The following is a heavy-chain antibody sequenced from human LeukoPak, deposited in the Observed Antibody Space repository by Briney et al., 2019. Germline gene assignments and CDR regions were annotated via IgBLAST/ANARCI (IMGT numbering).Heavy chain of an antibody. CDR3: ASDFWSGYYTPMGVNY. V-gene: IGHV3-48*01. CDR2: ISSSGSTI. D-gene: IGHD3-3*01. Sequence: GGSLRLSCTVSGFTVSSNSMSWVRQAPGKGLEWVSYISSSGSTIYYADSVKGRFTISRDNAKNSLYLQMNSLRAEDTAVYYCASDFWSGYYTPMGVNYWGQGTLVTVSS. CDR1: GFTVSSNS. J-gene: IGHJ4*02.